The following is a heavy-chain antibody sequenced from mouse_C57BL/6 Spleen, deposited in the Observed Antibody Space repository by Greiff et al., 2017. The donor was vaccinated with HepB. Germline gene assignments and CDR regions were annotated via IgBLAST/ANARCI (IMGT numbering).Heavy chain of an antibody. V-gene: IGHV1-69*01. D-gene: IGHD1-1*01. CDR3: ARDTTVRGYFDD. CDR2: IDPSDSYT. Sequence: QVQLQQPGAELVMPGASVKLSCTASGYTFTSYWMHWVKQRPGQGLEWIGEIDPSDSYTNYNQKFKGKSTLTVDKSSSTAYMQLSSLTSEDSAVYYCARDTTVRGYFDDWGQGTTLTVSS. CDR1: GYTFTSYW. J-gene: IGHJ2*01.